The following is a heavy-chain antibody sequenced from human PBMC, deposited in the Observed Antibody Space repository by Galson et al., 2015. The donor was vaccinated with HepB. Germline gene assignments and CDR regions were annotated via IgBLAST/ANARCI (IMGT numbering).Heavy chain of an antibody. D-gene: IGHD3-22*01. CDR2: IGTAGDT. CDR3: ARGGATMIVPPCFDL. J-gene: IGHJ2*01. V-gene: IGHV3-13*01. CDR1: GFTFSSYD. Sequence: SLRLSCAASGFTFSSYDMHWVRQATGKGLEWVSAIGTAGDTYYPGSVKGRFTISRENAKNSLYLQMNSLRAGDTAVYYCARGGATMIVPPCFDLWGRGTLVTVSS.